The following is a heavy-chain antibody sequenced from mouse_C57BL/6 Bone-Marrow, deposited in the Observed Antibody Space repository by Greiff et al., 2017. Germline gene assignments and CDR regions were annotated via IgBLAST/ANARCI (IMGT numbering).Heavy chain of an antibody. CDR1: GFTFSSYT. V-gene: IGHV5-9*01. CDR3: ARQGIITTVVDFDY. CDR2: ISGGGGNT. Sequence: EVKLMESGGGLVKPGGSLKLSCAASGFTFSSYTMSWVRQTPEKRLEWVATISGGGGNTYYPDSVKGRFTISRDNAKNTLYLQMSRLRSEDTALYYCARQGIITTVVDFDYWGQGTTLTVSS. D-gene: IGHD1-1*01. J-gene: IGHJ2*01.